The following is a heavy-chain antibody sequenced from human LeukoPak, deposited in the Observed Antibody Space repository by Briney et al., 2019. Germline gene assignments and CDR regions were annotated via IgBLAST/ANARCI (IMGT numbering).Heavy chain of an antibody. CDR3: AGDPITMVRGVIPYYFDY. V-gene: IGHV3-23*01. CDR1: GFTFSSYA. D-gene: IGHD3-10*01. Sequence: PGGSLRLSCAASGFTFSSYAMSWVRQAPGKGLEWVSAISGSGGSTYYADSVKGRFTISRDNSKNTLYLQMNSLRAEDTAVYYCAGDPITMVRGVIPYYFDYWGQGTLVTVSS. CDR2: ISGSGGST. J-gene: IGHJ4*02.